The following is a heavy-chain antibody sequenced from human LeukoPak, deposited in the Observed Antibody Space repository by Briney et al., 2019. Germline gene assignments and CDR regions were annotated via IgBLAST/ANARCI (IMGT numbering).Heavy chain of an antibody. Sequence: ASVKVSCKASGYTFRTYGISWVRPPPGQGLEWLGWISGYNGNTNQAPKLQGRVTLPTDTSTSTAYMELSSLRSDDTAVYYCARDERDSCGGDCYYFDYWGQGTLVTVSS. CDR2: ISGYNGNT. CDR3: ARDERDSCGGDCYYFDY. J-gene: IGHJ4*02. CDR1: GYTFRTYG. V-gene: IGHV1-18*01. D-gene: IGHD2-21*02.